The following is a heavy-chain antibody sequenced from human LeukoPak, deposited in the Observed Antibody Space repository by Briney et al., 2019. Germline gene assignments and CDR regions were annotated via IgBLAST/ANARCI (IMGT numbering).Heavy chain of an antibody. CDR2: ISGSGGGT. CDR1: EFTFSSHA. V-gene: IGHV3-23*01. CDR3: AKVGLITGMDV. J-gene: IGHJ6*02. D-gene: IGHD3-16*01. Sequence: GGSLRLSCAAAEFTFSSHAMSWVRQAPGKGLEWVSAISGSGGGTYYADSVKGRFTISRDNSKNTLYVQMNSLRAEDTAVYYCAKVGLITGMDVWGQGTTVTVSS.